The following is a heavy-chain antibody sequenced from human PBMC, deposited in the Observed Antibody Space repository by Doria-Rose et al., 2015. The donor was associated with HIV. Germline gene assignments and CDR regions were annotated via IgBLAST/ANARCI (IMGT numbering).Heavy chain of an antibody. J-gene: IGHJ4*02. V-gene: IGHV3-21*03. CDR1: GFTFSRYS. D-gene: IGHD3-22*01. CDR3: ARDHYDSGGYYSD. Sequence: GSLRLSCAASGFTFSRYSMNWVRQAPGKGLEWVSSISSSSEYIYYVDSVQGRFTISRDNAKNSVYLQMNSLRTEDTAVYYCARDHYDSGGYYSDWGQGTLVTVSS. CDR2: ISSSSEYI.